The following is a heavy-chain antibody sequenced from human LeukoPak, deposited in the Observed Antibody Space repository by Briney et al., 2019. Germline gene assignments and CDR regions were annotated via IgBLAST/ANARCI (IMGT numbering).Heavy chain of an antibody. CDR3: ARTQSQSGSYRYYFGY. V-gene: IGHV4-61*08. CDR2: IYYIRNT. Sequence: KPSETLSLTCTVSGGSVGSAGYYWSWIRQPPGGGLEWIGYIYYIRNTNYNPSLKSRVTMSLDPSKNQFSLKLSSVTAADTAVYYCARTQSQSGSYRYYFGYWGQGTLVTVSS. J-gene: IGHJ4*02. CDR1: GGSVGSAGYY. D-gene: IGHD1-26*01.